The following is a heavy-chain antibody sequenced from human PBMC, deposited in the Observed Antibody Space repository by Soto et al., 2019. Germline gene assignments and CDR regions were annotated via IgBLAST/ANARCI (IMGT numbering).Heavy chain of an antibody. J-gene: IGHJ4*02. CDR1: GDSISGGGYY. CDR2: IYYTGSS. D-gene: IGHD3-16*01. V-gene: IGHV4-31*03. Sequence: QVQLLESGPGLVKPSQTLSLTCTVSGDSISGGGYYWSWIRQHPGQGLEWIGHIYYTGSSYYNQSLQSRVAISLDTSKNQFSLRLSSVTAADTAVYYCARDAVRLGPGGYFDYWGQGTLVTVSS. CDR3: ARDAVRLGPGGYFDY.